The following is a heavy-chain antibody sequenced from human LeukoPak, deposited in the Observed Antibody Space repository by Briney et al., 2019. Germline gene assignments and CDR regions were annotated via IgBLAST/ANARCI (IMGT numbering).Heavy chain of an antibody. V-gene: IGHV3-66*02. CDR1: GLTVSSNF. CDR2: IHSDGRT. CDR3: ARDVGGMATGYFDY. D-gene: IGHD5-12*01. Sequence: RGSLRLSCAASGLTVSSNFMSWVRQAPGKGLEWVSVIHSDGRTFYADTVKGRFTVSRDNSNDMLFLQMNSLRAEDTAVYYCARDVGGMATGYFDYWGQGTPVTVSS. J-gene: IGHJ4*02.